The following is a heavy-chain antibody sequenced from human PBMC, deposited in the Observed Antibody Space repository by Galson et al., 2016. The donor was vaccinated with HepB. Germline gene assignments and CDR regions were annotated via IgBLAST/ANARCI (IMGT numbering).Heavy chain of an antibody. V-gene: IGHV3-74*01. CDR3: AGDFDFWSGSPTFGY. CDR2: INGDGSDT. D-gene: IGHD3-3*01. J-gene: IGHJ4*02. Sequence: SLRLSCAASGFSFSIYWMHWVRQAPGKGLVWVSRINGDGSDTYYADSVKGRFTVSKDNAKNTPYLQMNSLRAEDTAVYYCAGDFDFWSGSPTFGYWGQGTQVTASS. CDR1: GFSFSIYW.